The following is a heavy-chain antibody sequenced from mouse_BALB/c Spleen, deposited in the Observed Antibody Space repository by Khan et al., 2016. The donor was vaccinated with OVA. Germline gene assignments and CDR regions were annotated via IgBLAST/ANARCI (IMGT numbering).Heavy chain of an antibody. CDR2: ISYSGST. CDR3: ARSIMAN. J-gene: IGHJ2*01. Sequence: EVQLQESGPGLVKPSQSLSLTCTVTGYSITSDYAWNWIRQFPGNKLEWMGYISYSGSTSYNPSLKSRISITRDTSKNQFFLQLNSVTTDDTATNNSARSIMANWGQGTTLTVSS. CDR1: GYSITSDYA. V-gene: IGHV3-2*02.